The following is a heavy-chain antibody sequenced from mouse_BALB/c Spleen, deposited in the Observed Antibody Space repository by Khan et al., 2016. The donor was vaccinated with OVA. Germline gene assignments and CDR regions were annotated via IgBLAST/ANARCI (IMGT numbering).Heavy chain of an antibody. CDR1: GFNIKDYY. CDR3: ARPASGPQFFED. CDR2: ITPTNGNT. V-gene: IGHV14-3*02. D-gene: IGHD1-3*01. Sequence: VRLQQSGAELVKPGASVRLSCKASGFNIKDYYIHWVKQRPEQGLEWIGRITPTNGNTKYDPKFQDKATLTSDTSSNTSYLQLRSLTSEDTAVYDCARPASGPQFFEDWGEGTMVTVSA. J-gene: IGHJ1*01.